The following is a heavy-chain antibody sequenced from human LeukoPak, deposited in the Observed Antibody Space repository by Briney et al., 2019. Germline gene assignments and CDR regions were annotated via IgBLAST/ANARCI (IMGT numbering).Heavy chain of an antibody. Sequence: SETLSLTCTVSGGSISSSSYYWGWIRQPPGKGLEWIGYIYYSGSTNYNPSLKSRVTISVDTSKNQFSLKLSSVTAADTAVYYCARGERGTDAFDIWGQGTMVTVSS. CDR2: IYYSGST. V-gene: IGHV4-61*05. CDR1: GGSISSSSYY. CDR3: ARGERGTDAFDI. J-gene: IGHJ3*02. D-gene: IGHD1-1*01.